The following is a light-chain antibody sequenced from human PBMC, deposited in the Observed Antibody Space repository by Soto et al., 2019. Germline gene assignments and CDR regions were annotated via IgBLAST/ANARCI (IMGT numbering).Light chain of an antibody. CDR3: SSYTSSTTLL. J-gene: IGLJ1*01. Sequence: QAVLTQPASVSGSPGQSITISCTGTSSDVGGYNYVSWYQQHPGKAPKLMIFDVSYRPSGVSNRFSGSKSGNTASLTISGLQTEDEADYYCSSYTSSTTLLFGPGTKLTVL. V-gene: IGLV2-14*01. CDR1: SSDVGGYNY. CDR2: DVS.